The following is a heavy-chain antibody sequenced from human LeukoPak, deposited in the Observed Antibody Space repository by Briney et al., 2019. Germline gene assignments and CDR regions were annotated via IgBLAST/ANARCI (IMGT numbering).Heavy chain of an antibody. CDR3: ARQGRRGSLLSYNWFDP. CDR2: IYPGDSDT. D-gene: IGHD6-13*01. CDR1: GYSFMTYW. Sequence: GEFLKISCQASGYSFMTYWIGWVRQMPGKGLEWMAIIYPGDSDTKYSPSFQDQVTISADKSINTAYLHWRSLKASDTAMYYCARQGRRGSLLSYNWFDPWGQGTLVTVSS. J-gene: IGHJ5*02. V-gene: IGHV5-51*01.